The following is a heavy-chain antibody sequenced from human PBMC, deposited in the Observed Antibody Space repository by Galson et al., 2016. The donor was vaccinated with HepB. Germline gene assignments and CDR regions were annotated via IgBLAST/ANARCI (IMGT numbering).Heavy chain of an antibody. J-gene: IGHJ5*01. CDR2: IYYNGTT. V-gene: IGHV4-39*01. CDR1: GGSISNSDYY. CDR3: ARHVKGPSHPNRRPPYDLLAGFKTGWFDS. Sequence: SETLSLTCTVSGGSISNSDYYWDWIRQPPGKGLEWIGSIYYNGTTYYNPSLKSRVTMSIDTSKNQFSLSLKSVTAADTTLYYCARHVKGPSHPNRRPPYDLLAGFKTGWFDSWGQGTLVTVSS. D-gene: IGHD3-9*01.